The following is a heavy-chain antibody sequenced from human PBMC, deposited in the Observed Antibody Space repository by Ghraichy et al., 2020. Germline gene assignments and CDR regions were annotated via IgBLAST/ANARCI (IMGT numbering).Heavy chain of an antibody. Sequence: SETLSLTCTVSGGSISSYYWSWIRQPPGKGLEWIGYIYYSGSTNYNPSLKSRVTISVDTSKNQFSLKLSSVTAADTAVYHCARHGGSSRWYIFDYWGQGTLVTVSS. D-gene: IGHD6-13*01. V-gene: IGHV4-59*08. CDR1: GGSISSYY. J-gene: IGHJ4*02. CDR3: ARHGGSSRWYIFDY. CDR2: IYYSGST.